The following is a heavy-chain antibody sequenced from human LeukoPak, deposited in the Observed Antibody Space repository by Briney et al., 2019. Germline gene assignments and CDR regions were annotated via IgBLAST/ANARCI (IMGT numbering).Heavy chain of an antibody. Sequence: GGSLRLSCAASGFTFSSYAMSWVRQAPGKGLEWVSVIVASGGSTDYADSVKGRFTISRDNSKNTLYLQMNSLRAEDTAVYYCAKDRQVRYQLLFDYWGQGTLVTVSS. J-gene: IGHJ4*02. CDR1: GFTFSSYA. D-gene: IGHD2-2*01. V-gene: IGHV3-23*01. CDR2: IVASGGST. CDR3: AKDRQVRYQLLFDY.